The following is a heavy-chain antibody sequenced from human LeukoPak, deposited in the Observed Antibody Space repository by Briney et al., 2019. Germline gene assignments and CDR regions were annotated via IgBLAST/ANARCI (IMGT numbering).Heavy chain of an antibody. D-gene: IGHD6-13*01. CDR3: AKGSSWYPHYFDY. Sequence: PGRSLRLSCAASGFTFDDYAMHWVRQVPGKGLEWVSSITWNGGSRGYADSVKGRFTISRDNSKNTLYLQMNSLRAEDTAVYYCAKGSSWYPHYFDYWGQGTLVTVSS. CDR2: ITWNGGSR. CDR1: GFTFDDYA. J-gene: IGHJ4*02. V-gene: IGHV3-9*01.